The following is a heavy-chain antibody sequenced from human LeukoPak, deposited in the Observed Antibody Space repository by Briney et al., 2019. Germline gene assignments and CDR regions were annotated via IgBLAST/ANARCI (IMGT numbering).Heavy chain of an antibody. Sequence: GGTLRLSCAASGFTFSDYAMSWVRQALGKGLKWVSVISGSGGSTYNVDPVKGRFTISRDNSKNTLYLQMNSLRAEDTAVYYCAKSVESAVTTNPYFDYWGQGILVTVSS. V-gene: IGHV3-23*01. J-gene: IGHJ4*02. D-gene: IGHD4-17*01. CDR3: AKSVESAVTTNPYFDY. CDR2: ISGSGGST. CDR1: GFTFSDYA.